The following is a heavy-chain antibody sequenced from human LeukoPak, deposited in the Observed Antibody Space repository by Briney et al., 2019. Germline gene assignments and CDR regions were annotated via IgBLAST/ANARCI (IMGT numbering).Heavy chain of an antibody. CDR3: AREGFEGALEAFDI. CDR2: TYYRSKWYN. D-gene: IGHD3-16*01. CDR1: GDSLSSNSAA. V-gene: IGHV6-1*01. Sequence: SQTLSLTCALSGDSLSSNSAAWDWLRQSPSRGLEWLGRTYYRSKWYNDYAVSVKSRITINPDTSKNQFSLQLNSVTPEDTAVYYCAREGFEGALEAFDIWGQGTMVTVSS. J-gene: IGHJ3*02.